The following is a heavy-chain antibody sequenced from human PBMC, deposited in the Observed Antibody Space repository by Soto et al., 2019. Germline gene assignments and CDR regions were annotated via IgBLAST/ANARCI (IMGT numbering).Heavy chain of an antibody. V-gene: IGHV4-30-4*01. J-gene: IGHJ6*02. D-gene: IGHD5-18*01. CDR1: GGSISSGDYY. CDR2: IYYSGST. Sequence: QVQLQESGPGLVKPSQTLSLTCTVSGGSISSGDYYWSWIRQPPGKGLESIGYIYYSGSTYYNPSLTSXVXIXXDTSKNQFALKLSSVTAADTAVYYCARASPVVTDVWRQGTTVTVSS. CDR3: ARASPVVTDV.